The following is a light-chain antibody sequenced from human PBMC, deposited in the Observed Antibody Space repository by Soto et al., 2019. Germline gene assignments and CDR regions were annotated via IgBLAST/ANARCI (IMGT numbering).Light chain of an antibody. J-gene: IGKJ2*01. CDR3: QQYCSSPLYT. Sequence: EIVLTQSPGTLSLSPGERATLSCRASQSVSSSYLAWYQQKPGQAPRLLIYGASSRATGIPDRFSGSGSGTDFTLTINRLEPEDFSVYYCQQYCSSPLYTFGQGTKLEIK. V-gene: IGKV3-20*01. CDR1: QSVSSSY. CDR2: GAS.